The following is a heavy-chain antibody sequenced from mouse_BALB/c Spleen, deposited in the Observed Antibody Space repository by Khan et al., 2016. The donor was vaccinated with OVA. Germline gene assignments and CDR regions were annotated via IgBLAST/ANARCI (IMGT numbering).Heavy chain of an antibody. J-gene: IGHJ4*01. CDR2: IAPGSDSS. CDR3: ASANYYGSGLYAMDY. D-gene: IGHD1-1*01. Sequence: DLVKPGASVKLSCKASGYTFTSYWINWTKQRPGQGLEWIEQIAPGSDSSYYTEIFKGKATLTVDASSSTAYIQLSSLSSEDSAVYFCASANYYGSGLYAMDYWGQGTSVTVSS. V-gene: IGHV1S41*01. CDR1: GYTFTSYW.